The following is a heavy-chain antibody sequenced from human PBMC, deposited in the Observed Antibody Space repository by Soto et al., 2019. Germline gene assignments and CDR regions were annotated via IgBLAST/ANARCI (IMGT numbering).Heavy chain of an antibody. Sequence: SATLSLTCYDRRASIPSRTYYWGWDRLPPGKGLEWIGSMFYLGSTYYNPSLRGRVTLSVDTSKNQLSLRLTSVTAADTALYYCATLRHTSSATPHPPAAFDLWGQGTMVT. CDR3: ATLRHTSSATPHPPAAFDL. V-gene: IGHV4-39*01. J-gene: IGHJ3*01. D-gene: IGHD4-17*01. CDR1: RASIPSRTYY. CDR2: MFYLGST.